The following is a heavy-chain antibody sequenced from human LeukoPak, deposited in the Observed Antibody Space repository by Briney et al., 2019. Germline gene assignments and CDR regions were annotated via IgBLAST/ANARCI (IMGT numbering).Heavy chain of an antibody. J-gene: IGHJ4*02. CDR2: IIPIFGTT. D-gene: IGHD3-10*01. CDR1: GGTFSSYA. V-gene: IGHV1-69*13. CDR3: AGMGGGSGSYYSPWYFDY. Sequence: SVKVSCKASGGTFSSYAISWVRQAPGQGLEWMGGIIPIFGTTHFAQKFQGRVTITADEPTTTASLELSSLRSEDTAVYYCAGMGGGSGSYYSPWYFDYWGQGTLVTVSS.